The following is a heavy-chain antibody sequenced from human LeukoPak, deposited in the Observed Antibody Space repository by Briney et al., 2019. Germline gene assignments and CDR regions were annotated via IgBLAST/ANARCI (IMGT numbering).Heavy chain of an antibody. J-gene: IGHJ3*02. Sequence: SVKVSCKASGGTFSSYAISWVRQAPGQGLEWMGRIIPILGIANYAQKFQGRVTITADKSTSTAYMELGSLRSEDTAVYYCARASSGSYDAFDIWGQGTMVTVSS. D-gene: IGHD1-26*01. CDR2: IIPILGIA. V-gene: IGHV1-69*04. CDR3: ARASSGSYDAFDI. CDR1: GGTFSSYA.